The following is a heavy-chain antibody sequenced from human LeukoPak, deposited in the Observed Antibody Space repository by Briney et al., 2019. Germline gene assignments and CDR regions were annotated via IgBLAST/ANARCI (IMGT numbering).Heavy chain of an antibody. CDR3: ARESCSGGSCLQTFDY. Sequence: GGSLRLSCAASGFTFSDYYMSWIRQAPGKGLEWVSYISSSGSTIYYADSVKGRFTISRDNAKNSLYLQMNSLRAEDTAVYYCARESCSGGSCLQTFDYWGQGTLVTVSS. CDR1: GFTFSDYY. J-gene: IGHJ4*02. CDR2: ISSSGSTI. V-gene: IGHV3-11*01. D-gene: IGHD2-15*01.